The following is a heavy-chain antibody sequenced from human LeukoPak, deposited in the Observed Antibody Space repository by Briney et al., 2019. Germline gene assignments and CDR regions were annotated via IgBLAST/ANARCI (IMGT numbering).Heavy chain of an antibody. V-gene: IGHV1-69*01. CDR1: GGTFSSYA. Sequence: VASVKVSCKASGGTFSSYAISWVRQAPGQGLDWMGGIIPIFGTANYAQKFQGRVTITADESTSTAYMDLSSLRSEDTAVYYCARVVGEGLVYFAYWGQGTLVTVSS. CDR3: ARVVGEGLVYFAY. J-gene: IGHJ4*02. D-gene: IGHD3-10*01. CDR2: IIPIFGTA.